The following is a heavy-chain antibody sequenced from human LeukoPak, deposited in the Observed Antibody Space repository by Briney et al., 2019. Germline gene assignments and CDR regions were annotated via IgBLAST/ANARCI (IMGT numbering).Heavy chain of an antibody. Sequence: SETLSLTCTVSGGSISSYYWSWIRQPAGKGLEWIGRIYTSGSTNYNPSLKSRVTMSVDTSKNQFSLKLSSVTAADTAVYYCARENSSGWYVSFDHWGQGTLVTVSS. J-gene: IGHJ4*02. D-gene: IGHD6-19*01. CDR1: GGSISSYY. CDR2: IYTSGST. CDR3: ARENSSGWYVSFDH. V-gene: IGHV4-4*07.